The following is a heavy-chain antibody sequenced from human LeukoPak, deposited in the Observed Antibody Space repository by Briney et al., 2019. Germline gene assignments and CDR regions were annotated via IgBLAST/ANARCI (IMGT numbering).Heavy chain of an antibody. J-gene: IGHJ4*02. D-gene: IGHD5-18*01. CDR1: GGSFSGYY. CDR2: IHHSGST. Sequence: PSGTLSLTCAVYGGSFSGYYWSWIRQPPGKGLEWIAEIHHSGSTNYNPSLKSRVTMSVDTSKNQFSLKLSSVTAADTAVYYCARQGGYSYGPRVYYFDYWGQGTLVTVSS. CDR3: ARQGGYSYGPRVYYFDY. V-gene: IGHV4-34*01.